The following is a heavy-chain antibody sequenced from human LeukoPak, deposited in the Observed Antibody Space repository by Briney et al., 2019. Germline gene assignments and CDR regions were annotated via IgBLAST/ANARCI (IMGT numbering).Heavy chain of an antibody. CDR3: AKASYSSGWYRGGVEYYFDY. D-gene: IGHD6-19*01. Sequence: GGSLRLSCAASGFTFDDYAMHWVRQAPGKGLEWVSGISWNSGSIGYADSVKGRFTISRDNSKNTLYLQMNSLRAEDTAVYYCAKASYSSGWYRGGVEYYFDYWGQGTLVTVSS. J-gene: IGHJ4*02. CDR1: GFTFDDYA. CDR2: ISWNSGSI. V-gene: IGHV3-9*01.